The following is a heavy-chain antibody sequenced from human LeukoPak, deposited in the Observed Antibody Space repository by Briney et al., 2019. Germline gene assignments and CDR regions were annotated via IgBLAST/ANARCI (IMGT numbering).Heavy chain of an antibody. D-gene: IGHD2/OR15-2a*01. CDR2: IIPIFGTA. CDR1: GGTFSSYA. V-gene: IGHV1-69*05. CDR3: ANFGSDAFDI. J-gene: IGHJ3*02. Sequence: ASVKVSRKASGGTFSSYAISWVRQAPGQGLEWMGRIIPIFGTANYAQKFQGRVTITTDESTSTAYMELSSLRSEDTAVYYCANFGSDAFDIWGQGTMVTVSS.